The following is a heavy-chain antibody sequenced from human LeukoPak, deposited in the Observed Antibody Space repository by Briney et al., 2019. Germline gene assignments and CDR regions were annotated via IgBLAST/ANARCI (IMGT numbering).Heavy chain of an antibody. J-gene: IGHJ3*02. CDR2: ISSSSSYI. CDR1: GFTFSSYS. D-gene: IGHD1-26*01. V-gene: IGHV3-21*01. CDR3: AREGIVYNNDAFDI. Sequence: GGSLRLSCAASGFTFSSYSMNWVRQAPGKGLEWVSSISSSSSYIYYADSVKGRFTISRDNAKNSLSLQMNSLRAEDTAVYYCAREGIVYNNDAFDIWGQGTMVTVSS.